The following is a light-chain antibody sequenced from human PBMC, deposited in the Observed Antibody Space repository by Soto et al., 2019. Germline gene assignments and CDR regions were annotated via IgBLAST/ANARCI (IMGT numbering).Light chain of an antibody. Sequence: EVVMTQSPATLSVSPGERATLSCRASQFVSTNLAWYQQKPGQAPRLLIYSASTRATGIPARFSGSGSGTEFTLTISRLPAEDSAVYYCQQFNNWPPLTFGGGTKVEIK. CDR1: QFVSTN. J-gene: IGKJ4*01. V-gene: IGKV3-15*01. CDR2: SAS. CDR3: QQFNNWPPLT.